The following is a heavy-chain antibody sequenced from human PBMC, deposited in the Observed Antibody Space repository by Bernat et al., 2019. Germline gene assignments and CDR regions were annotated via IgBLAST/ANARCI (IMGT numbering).Heavy chain of an antibody. CDR3: AKDSSGWLYYFDY. J-gene: IGHJ4*02. Sequence: EVQLLESGGGLVQPGGSLRLSCAASGFTFSSYAMSWVRQAPGKGPEWVSAISGSGGSTYYADSVKGRFTISRDNPKNTLYLQMNSLRAEDTAVYYCAKDSSGWLYYFDYWGQGTLVTVSS. V-gene: IGHV3-23*01. D-gene: IGHD6-19*01. CDR1: GFTFSSYA. CDR2: ISGSGGST.